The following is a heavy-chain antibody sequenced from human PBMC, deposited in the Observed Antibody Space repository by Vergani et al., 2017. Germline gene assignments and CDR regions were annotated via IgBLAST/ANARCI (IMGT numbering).Heavy chain of an antibody. V-gene: IGHV3-21*01. CDR2: ISSSSSYI. J-gene: IGHJ5*02. D-gene: IGHD6-19*01. Sequence: VQLVESGGGVVQPGRSLRLSCAASGFTFSSYSMNWVRQAPGKGLEWVSSISSSSSYIYYADSVKGRFTISRDNAKNSLYLQMNSLRAEDTAVYYCARDRLIIAVAGTRPNWFDPWGQGTLVTVSS. CDR1: GFTFSSYS. CDR3: ARDRLIIAVAGTRPNWFDP.